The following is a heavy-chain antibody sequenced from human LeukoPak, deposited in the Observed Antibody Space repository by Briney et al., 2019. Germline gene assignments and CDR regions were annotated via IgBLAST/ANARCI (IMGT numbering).Heavy chain of an antibody. CDR3: VRGYSGHMDV. V-gene: IGHV6-1*01. Sequence: SQTLSLTCAISGDSVSNNNAAWNWIRQSPSRGLEWLGRTYYRSKWYKDYAVSVKSRITFNPDTSKNLFSLQLNSVTPEDTAIYYCVRGYSGHMDVWGQGTTVTVSS. J-gene: IGHJ6*02. D-gene: IGHD5-12*01. CDR2: TYYRSKWYK. CDR1: GDSVSNNNAA.